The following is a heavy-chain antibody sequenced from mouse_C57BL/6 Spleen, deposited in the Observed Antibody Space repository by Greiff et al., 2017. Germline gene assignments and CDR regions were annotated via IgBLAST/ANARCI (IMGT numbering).Heavy chain of an antibody. V-gene: IGHV1-64*01. CDR1: GYTFTSYW. CDR3: ASYGNYYAMDY. J-gene: IGHJ4*01. Sequence: QVQLQQPGAELVKPGASVKLSCKASGYTFTSYWMHWVKQRPGQGLEWIGMIHPNSGSTNYNEKFKGKATLTVDKSSSTAYMQLSSLTSEDSAVYYCASYGNYYAMDYWGQGTSVTVSS. CDR2: IHPNSGST. D-gene: IGHD2-1*01.